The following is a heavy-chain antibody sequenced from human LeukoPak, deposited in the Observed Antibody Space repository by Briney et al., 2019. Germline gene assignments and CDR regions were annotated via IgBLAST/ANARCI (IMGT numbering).Heavy chain of an antibody. CDR3: ARAPALSAAAFVY. D-gene: IGHD6-13*01. Sequence: SVKVSCKASGYTFTDYYIHWVRQAPGQGLEWMGGIIPIFGTANYAQKFQGRVTITTDESTGTAYMELSSLRSEDTAVYYCARAPALSAAAFVYWGQGTLVTVSS. V-gene: IGHV1-69*05. J-gene: IGHJ4*02. CDR1: GYTFTDYY. CDR2: IIPIFGTA.